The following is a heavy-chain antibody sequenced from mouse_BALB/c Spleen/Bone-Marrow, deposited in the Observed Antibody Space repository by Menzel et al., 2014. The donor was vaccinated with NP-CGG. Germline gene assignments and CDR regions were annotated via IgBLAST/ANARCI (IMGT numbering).Heavy chain of an antibody. Sequence: QVQLKDSGPELVKPGALVKISCKASGYTFTSYDINWVKQRPGQGLEWIGWIYPGDGSTKYNEKFKGKATLTADKSSSTAYMQLSSLTPENSAVYFCARGRRTYYFDYWGQGTTLTVSS. CDR1: GYTFTSYD. V-gene: IGHV1S56*01. J-gene: IGHJ2*01. CDR3: ARGRRTYYFDY. CDR2: IYPGDGST.